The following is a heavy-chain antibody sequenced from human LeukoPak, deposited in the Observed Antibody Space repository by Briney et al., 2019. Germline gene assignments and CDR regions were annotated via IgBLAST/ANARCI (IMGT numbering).Heavy chain of an antibody. Sequence: SETLSLTCTVSGVAVGTCYWNWIRLPAGKGLEWIGRIFNSGNINYNPSLQSRLTMSVETSKNQASLRLSTVTCADTAVDFCARGDLPYSARYGMDVWGQGTTVTVSS. CDR2: IFNSGNI. V-gene: IGHV4-4*07. J-gene: IGHJ6*02. CDR3: ARGDLPYSARYGMDV. D-gene: IGHD2-21*01. CDR1: GVAVGTCY.